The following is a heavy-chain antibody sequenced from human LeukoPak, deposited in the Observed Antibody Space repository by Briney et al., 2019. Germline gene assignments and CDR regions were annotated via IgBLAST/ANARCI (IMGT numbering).Heavy chain of an antibody. Sequence: GGSLRLSCAASGFTFSSCALHWVRQAPGKGLEWVAVISYDGSNKYYADSVKGRFTISRDNSKNTVYLQMNSPTAQETAVYYCARDPSGRYYSNLDYWGQGTLVTVSS. CDR1: GFTFSSCA. CDR2: ISYDGSNK. D-gene: IGHD1-26*01. CDR3: ARDPSGRYYSNLDY. J-gene: IGHJ4*02. V-gene: IGHV3-30*04.